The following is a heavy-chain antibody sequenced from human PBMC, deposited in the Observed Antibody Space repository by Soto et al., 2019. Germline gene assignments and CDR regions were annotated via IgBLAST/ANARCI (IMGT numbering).Heavy chain of an antibody. CDR2: ISGSGGST. Sequence: PGGSLRLSCAASGFTFSSYDMSWVRQAPGKGLEWVSAISGSGGSTYYADSVKGRFTISRDNSKNTLYLQMNSLRAEDTAVYYCAKELKSAYYYDSSGPTSYFQHWGQGTLVTV. V-gene: IGHV3-23*01. CDR1: GFTFSSYD. CDR3: AKELKSAYYYDSSGPTSYFQH. D-gene: IGHD3-22*01. J-gene: IGHJ1*01.